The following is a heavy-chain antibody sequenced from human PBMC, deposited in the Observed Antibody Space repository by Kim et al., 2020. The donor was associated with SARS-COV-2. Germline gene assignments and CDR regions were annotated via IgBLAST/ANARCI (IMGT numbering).Heavy chain of an antibody. Sequence: GSVKGRFTISRDNPKNTLYLQKNSLRVEDTAVYYCARGGEEVAGVGGLLDFWGQGTLVTVSS. V-gene: IGHV3-53*01. J-gene: IGHJ4*02. CDR3: ARGGEEVAGVGGLLDF. D-gene: IGHD6-19*01.